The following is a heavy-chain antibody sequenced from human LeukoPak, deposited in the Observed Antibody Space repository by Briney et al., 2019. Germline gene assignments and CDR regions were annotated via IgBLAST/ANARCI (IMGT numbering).Heavy chain of an antibody. CDR1: GFTFTTYA. CDR3: ARVVVIRGFDY. Sequence: GGSLRLSCVASGFTFTTYAMYWVRQAPGKGLEWVALISHDGTNKYYADSVKGRFTLSRDTSKNTLFLQMNSLRVEDTAVYYCARVVVIRGFDYWGQGTLVTVSS. J-gene: IGHJ4*02. V-gene: IGHV3-30-3*01. D-gene: IGHD3-22*01. CDR2: ISHDGTNK.